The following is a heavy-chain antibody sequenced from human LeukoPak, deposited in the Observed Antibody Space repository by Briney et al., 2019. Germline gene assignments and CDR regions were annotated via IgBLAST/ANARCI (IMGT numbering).Heavy chain of an antibody. D-gene: IGHD3-3*01. V-gene: IGHV3-7*01. Sequence: GGSLRLSCAASGFTFSSYWMLWVRQAPGKGLEWVASIKQDGSGKYYVDSMKGRFTISRDNSKNTLYLQMNSLRAEDTAVYYCARDSYDFWSGYHIPPHAFDIWGQGTMVTVSS. CDR1: GFTFSSYW. CDR3: ARDSYDFWSGYHIPPHAFDI. J-gene: IGHJ3*02. CDR2: IKQDGSGK.